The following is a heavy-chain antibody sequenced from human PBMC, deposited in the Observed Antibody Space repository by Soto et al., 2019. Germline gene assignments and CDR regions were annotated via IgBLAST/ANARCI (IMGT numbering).Heavy chain of an antibody. Sequence: PGGSLRLSCAGSGFTFRSYAMTWVRQAPGKGLEWVSTLSDSGGHTYYADSVKGRFTISRDNPKNTLYLQMDSLRAEDTAVYYCAKVPVLEWLLLFDYWGQGTLVTVSS. CDR3: AKVPVLEWLLLFDY. D-gene: IGHD3-3*01. J-gene: IGHJ4*02. CDR1: GFTFRSYA. V-gene: IGHV3-23*01. CDR2: LSDSGGHT.